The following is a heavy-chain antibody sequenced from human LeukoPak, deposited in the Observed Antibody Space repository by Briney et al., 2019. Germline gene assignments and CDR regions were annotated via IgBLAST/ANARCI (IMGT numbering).Heavy chain of an antibody. Sequence: SETLSLTCTVSGGSISSYYWSWIRQPPGKGLEWIGYIYYSGSTNYNPSLKSRVTISVDTSKNQFSLKLSPVTAADTAVYYCARDGYSSGFYPWGQGTLVTVSS. J-gene: IGHJ5*02. CDR3: ARDGYSSGFYP. V-gene: IGHV4-59*12. CDR1: GGSISSYY. CDR2: IYYSGST. D-gene: IGHD2-15*01.